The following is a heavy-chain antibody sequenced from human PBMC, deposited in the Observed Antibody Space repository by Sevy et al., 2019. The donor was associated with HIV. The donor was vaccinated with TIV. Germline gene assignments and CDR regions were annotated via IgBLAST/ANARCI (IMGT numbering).Heavy chain of an antibody. Sequence: ASVKVSCKASGGTFSSYAISWVRQAPGQGLEWMGGIIPIFGTANYAQKFQGRVTITADESTSTAYMERSSLRSEDTAVYYCARAPLTGTTQSRYYYYGMDVWGQGTTVTVSS. D-gene: IGHD1-7*01. CDR1: GGTFSSYA. CDR2: IIPIFGTA. V-gene: IGHV1-69*13. CDR3: ARAPLTGTTQSRYYYYGMDV. J-gene: IGHJ6*02.